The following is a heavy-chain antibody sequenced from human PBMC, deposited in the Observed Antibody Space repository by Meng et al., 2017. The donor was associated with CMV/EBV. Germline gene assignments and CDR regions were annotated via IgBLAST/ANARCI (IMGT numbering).Heavy chain of an antibody. D-gene: IGHD5-12*01. CDR2: IYWDDDK. CDR1: VFSLSTRGVG. J-gene: IGHJ4*02. CDR3: AHSQRGYSGPVDFDY. V-gene: IGHV2-5*02. Sequence: QLTWKWSGPRQAKSTQSLTLPCTFSVFSLSTRGVGVGWIRQPPGKALEWLAIIYWDDDKRYSPSLKSRLTITKDTSKNQVVLTMTNMDPVDTATYYCAHSQRGYSGPVDFDYWGQGTLVTVSS.